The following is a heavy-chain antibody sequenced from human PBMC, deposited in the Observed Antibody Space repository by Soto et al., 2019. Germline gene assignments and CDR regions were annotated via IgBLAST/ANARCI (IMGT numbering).Heavy chain of an antibody. V-gene: IGHV1-8*01. J-gene: IGHJ4*02. CDR2: MNPNTGNS. D-gene: IGHD1-1*01. CDR3: ARRAETNGWNGFGADKYYFDF. Sequence: AAVKVSCKASGYTFTSYDIYWVRQATGQGXEWMGWMNPNTGNSGYAQKFQGRVTMTSDTSISTAHMELSSLSSEDTAVYYCARRAETNGWNGFGADKYYFDFWGQGTLVTVSS. CDR1: GYTFTSYD.